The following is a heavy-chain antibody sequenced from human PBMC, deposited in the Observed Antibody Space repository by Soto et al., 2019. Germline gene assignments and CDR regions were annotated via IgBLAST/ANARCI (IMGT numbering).Heavy chain of an antibody. CDR3: ARCTYYDFWSGYYGYYYYGMDV. Sequence: SGPTLVNPTQTLTLTCTFSGFSLITSGMCVSCIRQPPGKSLEWLALIDWDDDKYYSTSLKTRLTISKDTSKNQVVLTMTNMDPVDTATYYCARCTYYDFWSGYYGYYYYGMDVWGQGTTVTVSS. J-gene: IGHJ6*02. V-gene: IGHV2-70*01. CDR2: IDWDDDK. D-gene: IGHD3-3*01. CDR1: GFSLITSGMC.